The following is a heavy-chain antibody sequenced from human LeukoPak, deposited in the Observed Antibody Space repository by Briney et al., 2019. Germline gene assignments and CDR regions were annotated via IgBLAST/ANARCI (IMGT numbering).Heavy chain of an antibody. CDR1: GFTFSSYS. Sequence: GGSLRLSCAASGFTFSSYSMNWVRQAPGKGLEWVSSISSSSSYIYYADSVKGRFTISRDNAKNSLYLQMNSLRAEDTAVYYCARDFGAAGLVLDYWGQGTLVTVSS. V-gene: IGHV3-21*01. CDR3: ARDFGAAGLVLDY. J-gene: IGHJ4*02. D-gene: IGHD6-13*01. CDR2: ISSSSSYI.